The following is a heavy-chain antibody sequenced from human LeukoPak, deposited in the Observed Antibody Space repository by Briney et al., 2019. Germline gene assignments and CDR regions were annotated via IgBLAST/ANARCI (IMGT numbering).Heavy chain of an antibody. CDR1: GFTFSSYG. CDR2: IRYDGSNK. D-gene: IGHD3-3*01. V-gene: IGHV3-30*02. J-gene: IGHJ4*02. Sequence: GGSLRLSCAASGFTFSSYGMHLVRQAPGKGLESVAFIRYDGSNKYYADSVKGRFTISRDNSKNTLYLQMNRLRAEDTAVYYCAKGRFLEWLRFDYWGQGTLVTVSS. CDR3: AKGRFLEWLRFDY.